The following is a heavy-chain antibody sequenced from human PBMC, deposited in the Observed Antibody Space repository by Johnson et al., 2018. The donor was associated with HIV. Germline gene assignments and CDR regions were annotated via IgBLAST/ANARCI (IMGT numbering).Heavy chain of an antibody. J-gene: IGHJ3*02. CDR1: GFTFSNAW. CDR2: IKSTTDGGTI. Sequence: VQLVESGGALVKPGGSLRVSCAASGFTFSNAWMSWVRQAPGKGLEWVGRIKSTTDGGTIDYGAPVKGRFTISRDDSKNTLYLQMNSLKTEDPAVYYCTTDWDIVGVPAPAFDIWGQGTMVTVSS. D-gene: IGHD2-2*01. CDR3: TTDWDIVGVPAPAFDI. V-gene: IGHV3-15*02.